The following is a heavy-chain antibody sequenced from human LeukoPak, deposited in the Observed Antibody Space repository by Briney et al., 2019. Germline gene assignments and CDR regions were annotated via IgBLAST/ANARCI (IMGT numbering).Heavy chain of an antibody. Sequence: ASVKVSCKASGYTFTGYYMHWVRQAPGQGLEWMGWINPNSGGTNYAQKFQGRVTMTGDTSISTAYMELSRLRSDDTAVYYCAREATVTTKRAFDIWGQGTMVTVSS. CDR3: AREATVTTKRAFDI. CDR1: GYTFTGYY. V-gene: IGHV1-2*02. CDR2: INPNSGGT. D-gene: IGHD4-17*01. J-gene: IGHJ3*02.